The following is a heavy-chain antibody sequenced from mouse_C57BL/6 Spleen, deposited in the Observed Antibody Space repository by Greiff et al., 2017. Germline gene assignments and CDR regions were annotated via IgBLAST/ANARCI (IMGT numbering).Heavy chain of an antibody. CDR2: IDPSDSYT. V-gene: IGHV1-50*01. D-gene: IGHD1-1*01. CDR1: GYTFTSYW. CDR3: ARRSTVVATDY. J-gene: IGHJ2*01. Sequence: QVQLQQPGAELVKPGASVKLSCKASGYTFTSYWMQWVKQRPGQGLEWIGEIDPSDSYTNYNQKFKGKATLTVDTASSTAYMHLSSLTSEDSAVYYCARRSTVVATDYWGQGTTLTVSS.